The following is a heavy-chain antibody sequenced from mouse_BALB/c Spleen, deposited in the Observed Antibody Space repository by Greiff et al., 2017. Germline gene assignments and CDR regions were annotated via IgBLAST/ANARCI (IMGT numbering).Heavy chain of an antibody. CDR3: ARPYYDYDGGFAY. V-gene: IGHV2-6-2*01. D-gene: IGHD2-4*01. CDR1: GFSLTSYG. J-gene: IGHJ3*01. CDR2: IWSDGST. Sequence: QVQLQQSGPDLVAPSQSLSITCTVSGFSLTSYGVHWVRQPPGKGLEWLVVIWSDGSTTYNSALKSRLSISKDNSKSQVFLKMNSLQTDDTAMYYCARPYYDYDGGFAYWGQGTLVTVSA.